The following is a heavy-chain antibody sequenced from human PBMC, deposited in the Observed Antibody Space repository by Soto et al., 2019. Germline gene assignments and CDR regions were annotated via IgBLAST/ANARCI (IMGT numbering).Heavy chain of an antibody. V-gene: IGHV3-21*06. CDR2: ISSTTNYI. CDR3: ARESEDLTSNFDY. CDR1: GFTFTRYS. Sequence: LRLSCAASGFTFTRYSMNWVRQSPWKGLEWVSSISSTTNYIYYGDSMKGRFTISRDNAKNSLYLEMNSLRAEDTAVYYCARESEDLTSNFDYWGQGTLVTVSS. J-gene: IGHJ4*02.